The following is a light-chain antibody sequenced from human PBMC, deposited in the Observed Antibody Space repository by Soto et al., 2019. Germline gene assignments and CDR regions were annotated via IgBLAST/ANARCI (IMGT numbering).Light chain of an antibody. J-gene: IGKJ1*01. CDR1: QTVLSN. Sequence: EILMTQSLATLSLSPGERSTRSRMAIQTVLSNLAWYQQKPGQDPRLIIYGASTRATGIKDRFSGSGSGTDFTLKISRMEPEDFAVYYCKPYGSSKWTFGTGTKVDLK. V-gene: IGKV3-20*01. CDR3: KPYGSSKWT. CDR2: GAS.